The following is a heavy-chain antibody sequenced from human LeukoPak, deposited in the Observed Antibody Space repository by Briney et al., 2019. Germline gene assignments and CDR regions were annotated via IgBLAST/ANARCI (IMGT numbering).Heavy chain of an antibody. D-gene: IGHD3-22*01. V-gene: IGHV3-48*04. CDR2: ISGGSVTI. Sequence: GGSLRLSCAASGFAFNTYSMNWVRQAPGKGLEWVSYISGGSVTIYYADSVKGRFTISRDNAKNSLYLQMNSLRAEDTAVYYCARLPDYYDSSGYYLDYWGQGTLVTVSS. J-gene: IGHJ4*02. CDR1: GFAFNTYS. CDR3: ARLPDYYDSSGYYLDY.